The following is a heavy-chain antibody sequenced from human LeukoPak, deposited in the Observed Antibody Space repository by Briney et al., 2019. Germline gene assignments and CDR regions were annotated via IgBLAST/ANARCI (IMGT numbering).Heavy chain of an antibody. CDR2: IYTSGST. Sequence: SETLSLTCTVSGGSISSYYWSWIRQPAGKGLEWIGRIYTSGSTNYNPSLKSRVTMSVDTSKNQFSPKLSSVTAADTAVYYCARELKPGMPAPYNWFDPWGQGTLVTVSS. V-gene: IGHV4-4*07. CDR3: ARELKPGMPAPYNWFDP. CDR1: GGSISSYY. J-gene: IGHJ5*02. D-gene: IGHD2-2*01.